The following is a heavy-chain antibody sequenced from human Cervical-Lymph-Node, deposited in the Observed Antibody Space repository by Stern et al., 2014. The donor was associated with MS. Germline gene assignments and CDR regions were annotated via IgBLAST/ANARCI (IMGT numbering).Heavy chain of an antibody. Sequence: QVTLRESGPALVRPSQTLTLTCDFSGFSLRTSGVGGGWIRQPPGKAFEWLTLSYWDDDERYMPSLRSSLTITKDSSKTQVVLTITNMAHVDTATYYGVHARRDGYNLAFDFWGQGTMVTVSS. V-gene: IGHV2-5*02. D-gene: IGHD5-24*01. CDR1: GFSLRTSGVG. CDR2: SYWDDDE. J-gene: IGHJ3*01. CDR3: VHARRDGYNLAFDF.